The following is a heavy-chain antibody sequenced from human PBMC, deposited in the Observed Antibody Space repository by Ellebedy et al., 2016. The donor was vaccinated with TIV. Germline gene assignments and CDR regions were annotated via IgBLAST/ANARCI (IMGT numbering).Heavy chain of an antibody. CDR1: GYTFTSYY. D-gene: IGHD2-2*01. CDR2: INPSGGST. J-gene: IGHJ4*02. Sequence: ASVKVSCKASGYTFTSYYMHWVRQAPGQGLEWMGIINPSGGSTSYAQKLQGRVTMTRDMSTSTVYMELSSLRSEDTAVYYCARDRYCSSTSCYFACDYWGQGTLVTVSS. CDR3: ARDRYCSSTSCYFACDY. V-gene: IGHV1-46*04.